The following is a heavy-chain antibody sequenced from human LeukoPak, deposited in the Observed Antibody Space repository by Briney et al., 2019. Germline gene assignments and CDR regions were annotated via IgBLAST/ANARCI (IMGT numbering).Heavy chain of an antibody. CDR1: GGSISSYY. V-gene: IGHV4-59*03. CDR2: IYYSGST. D-gene: IGHD3-9*01. Sequence: SETLSLTRTVSGGSISSYYWSSIRQPPGKGLEWIGYIYYSGSTNYNPSLKSRVTISVDTSKSQFSLKLSSVTDAGTPLYFCAGGVTYYDILTGYSPGAFDIWGQGTMVTVSS. J-gene: IGHJ3*02. CDR3: AGGVTYYDILTGYSPGAFDI.